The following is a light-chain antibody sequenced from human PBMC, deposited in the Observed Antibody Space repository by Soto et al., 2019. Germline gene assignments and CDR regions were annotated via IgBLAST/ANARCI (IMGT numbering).Light chain of an antibody. V-gene: IGLV2-18*02. J-gene: IGLJ1*01. CDR1: SSDIGLYNR. CDR2: DVS. CDR3: CSYTNDNTYV. Sequence: QSVLTQPPSVSGSPGQSLTISCSGTSSDIGLYNRVSWYQQSPGTAPKLMIYDVSNRPSGVPDRFYVSRSGNTASLTISGLHPEDEADYYCCSYTNDNTYVFGTGTKVTVL.